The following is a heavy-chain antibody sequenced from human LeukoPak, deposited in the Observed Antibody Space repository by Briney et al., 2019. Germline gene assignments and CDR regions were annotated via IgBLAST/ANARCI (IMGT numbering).Heavy chain of an antibody. D-gene: IGHD5-24*01. Sequence: GESLKISCKGSGYSFTSYWIGWVRQMPGKGLEWMGIIYPGDSDIRYSPSFEGQVTISADKSVNAAYLQWSSLKASDTAMYYCARMPPDGGGTSPWGQGTLVTVSS. CDR1: GYSFTSYW. CDR2: IYPGDSDI. J-gene: IGHJ5*02. V-gene: IGHV5-51*01. CDR3: ARMPPDGGGTSP.